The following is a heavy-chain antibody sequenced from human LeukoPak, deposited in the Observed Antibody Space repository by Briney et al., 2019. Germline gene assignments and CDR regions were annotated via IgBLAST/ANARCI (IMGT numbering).Heavy chain of an antibody. D-gene: IGHD3-22*01. CDR2: INHNSGGT. CDR1: GYTFTGYY. J-gene: IGHJ4*02. V-gene: IGHV1-2*02. CDR3: ASGFSSSYYYDSSGSYFDY. Sequence: GPSVRVSCKASGYTFTGYYMHWVRQAPGQGLEGMGWINHNSGGTNYAQKFQGRVTMTRDTSISTAYMELSRLRSDDTAVYYCASGFSSSYYYDSSGSYFDYWGQGTLVTVSS.